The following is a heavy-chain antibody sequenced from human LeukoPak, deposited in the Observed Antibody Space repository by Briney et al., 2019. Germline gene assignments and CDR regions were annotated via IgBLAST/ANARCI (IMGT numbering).Heavy chain of an antibody. D-gene: IGHD5-12*01. CDR3: ARGPSGYHNT. J-gene: IGHJ4*02. CDR2: ISGSGDNT. CDR1: GFTFSNYA. V-gene: IGHV3-23*01. Sequence: PGGSLRLSCAASGFTFSNYAMSWVRQAPGKGLEWVSAISGSGDNTYYADSVKGRFTVSRDNSKNTLYVQMKSLRAEDTAVYYCARGPSGYHNTGGQGTLVTVSS.